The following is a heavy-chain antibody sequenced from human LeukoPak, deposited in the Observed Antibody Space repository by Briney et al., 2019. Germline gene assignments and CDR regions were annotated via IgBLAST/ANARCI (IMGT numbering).Heavy chain of an antibody. CDR1: GFTFSSYW. Sequence: GGSLRLSCAASGFTFSSYWMSWVRQAPGKGLEWVANIKQDGSEKYYVDSVKGRFTISRDNAKNSLYLQMNSLRAEDTAVYYCARGLVVPGFNWFDPWGQGTLVTVSS. CDR3: ARGLVVPGFNWFDP. J-gene: IGHJ5*02. D-gene: IGHD2-2*01. V-gene: IGHV3-7*04. CDR2: IKQDGSEK.